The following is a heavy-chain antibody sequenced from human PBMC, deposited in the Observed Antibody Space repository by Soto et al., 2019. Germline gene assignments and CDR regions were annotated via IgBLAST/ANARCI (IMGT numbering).Heavy chain of an antibody. CDR3: ARVTMVRGVIINYGMDV. CDR2: IIPIFGAA. J-gene: IGHJ6*02. CDR1: GGTFSSYA. V-gene: IGHV1-69*06. Sequence: SVKVSCKASGGTFSSYAISWVRQAPGQGLEWMGGIIPIFGAANYAQKFQGRVTITADKSTSTAYMELSSLRSEDTAVYYCARVTMVRGVIINYGMDVWGQGTTVTVSS. D-gene: IGHD3-10*01.